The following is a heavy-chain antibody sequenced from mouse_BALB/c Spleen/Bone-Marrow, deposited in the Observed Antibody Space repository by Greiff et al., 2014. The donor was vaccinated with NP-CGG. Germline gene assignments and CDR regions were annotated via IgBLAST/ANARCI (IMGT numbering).Heavy chain of an antibody. D-gene: IGHD1-2*01. CDR1: GFSLTSYG. V-gene: IGHV2-9*02. CDR2: IWAGGST. J-gene: IGHJ2*01. Sequence: VQLKQSGPGLVAPSQTLSITCTVSGFSLTSYGVHWVRQSPGKGLEWLGVIWAGGSTNYNSALMSRLSIRKDNSKSQVFLKMNSLQTDDTAMYYCARYYYGFLDYWGQGTTLTVSS. CDR3: ARYYYGFLDY.